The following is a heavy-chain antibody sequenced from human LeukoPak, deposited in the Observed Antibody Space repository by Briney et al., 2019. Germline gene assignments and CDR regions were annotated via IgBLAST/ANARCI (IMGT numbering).Heavy chain of an antibody. CDR3: AKDAGIDWLLSTYYFDY. D-gene: IGHD3-9*01. Sequence: PGGSLRLSCAASGFTFSSYGMHWVRQAPGKGLEWVAVISYDGSNKYYADSVKGRFTISRDNSKNTLYLQMNSLRAEDTAVYYCAKDAGIDWLLSTYYFDYWGQGTLVTVSS. J-gene: IGHJ4*02. V-gene: IGHV3-30*18. CDR1: GFTFSSYG. CDR2: ISYDGSNK.